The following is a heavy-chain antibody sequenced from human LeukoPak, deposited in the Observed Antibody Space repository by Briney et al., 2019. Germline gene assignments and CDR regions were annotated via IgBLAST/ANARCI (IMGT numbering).Heavy chain of an antibody. Sequence: GGSLRLSCAASGFSVSSNYVSWVRQAPGNGLEWVSVIYSGGTTYYADSIKGRFTISRDNSKNTLYLQMNSLRAEDTAVYYCARRAGAYSHPYDYWGQGTLVTVSS. CDR1: GFSVSSNY. D-gene: IGHD4/OR15-4a*01. CDR2: IYSGGTT. J-gene: IGHJ4*02. CDR3: ARRAGAYSHPYDY. V-gene: IGHV3-53*01.